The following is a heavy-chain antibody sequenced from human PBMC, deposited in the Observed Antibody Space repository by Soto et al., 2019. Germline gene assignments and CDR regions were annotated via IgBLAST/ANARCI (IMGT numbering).Heavy chain of an antibody. D-gene: IGHD5-12*01. Sequence: QVQLQESGPGLVKPSETLSLTCTVSGGSISSYYWSWIRQPPGKGLEWIGYIYYSGSTNYNPYLKSRVTISVDTSKTQFSRTLSSVTAADTAVYYCARRYGGNFDYWGQGTLVTVSS. V-gene: IGHV4-59*08. CDR3: ARRYGGNFDY. J-gene: IGHJ4*02. CDR1: GGSISSYY. CDR2: IYYSGST.